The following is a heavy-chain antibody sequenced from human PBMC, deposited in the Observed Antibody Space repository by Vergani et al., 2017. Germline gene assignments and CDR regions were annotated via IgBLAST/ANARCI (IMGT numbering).Heavy chain of an antibody. Sequence: EVQLVQSGAEVKKPGESLKISCQISGYSFTNYWIGWVRQMPGKGLEWMGIIHPADSDTRYSPSFQGQVTISVDKSISTAYLQRSSLRASDNAMYYCARLYGRDSSGSKYFDYWGQGTLVTVSS. V-gene: IGHV5-51*01. CDR2: IHPADSDT. CDR3: ARLYGRDSSGSKYFDY. D-gene: IGHD3-22*01. J-gene: IGHJ4*02. CDR1: GYSFTNYW.